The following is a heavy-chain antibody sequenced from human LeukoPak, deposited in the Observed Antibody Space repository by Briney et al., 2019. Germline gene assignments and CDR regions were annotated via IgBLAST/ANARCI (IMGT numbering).Heavy chain of an antibody. CDR3: SRQRITSTSYFGLDV. Sequence: SQNLSLNWAISGYTLYSNTAAWDWTAHSPSRGLEWVERTYYRSKWNTDYAASVQNRITINPDTSTNRFSLQLKSAPPEDTAVYYCSRQRITSTSYFGLDVWGQGTTVTVSS. D-gene: IGHD6-6*01. J-gene: IGHJ6*02. CDR2: TYYRSKWNT. V-gene: IGHV6-1*01. CDR1: GYTLYSNTAA.